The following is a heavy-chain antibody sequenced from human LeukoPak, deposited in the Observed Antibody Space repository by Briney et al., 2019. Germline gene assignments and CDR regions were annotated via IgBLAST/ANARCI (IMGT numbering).Heavy chain of an antibody. Sequence: GGSLRLSCAASGFTFSSYGMHWVRQAPGKGLEWVAVISYDGCNKYYADSVKGRFTISRDNSKNTLYLQMNSLRAEDTAVYYCAKEELRCLDYWGQGTLVTVSS. J-gene: IGHJ4*02. D-gene: IGHD4-17*01. CDR3: AKEELRCLDY. CDR2: ISYDGCNK. V-gene: IGHV3-30*18. CDR1: GFTFSSYG.